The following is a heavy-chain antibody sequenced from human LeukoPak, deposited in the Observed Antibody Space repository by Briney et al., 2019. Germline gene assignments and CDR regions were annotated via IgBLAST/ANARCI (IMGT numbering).Heavy chain of an antibody. CDR1: GFTFTNFG. J-gene: IGHJ4*02. V-gene: IGHV3-30*18. CDR2: VLYDGSNK. D-gene: IGHD6-13*01. Sequence: GGSLRLSCAASGFTFTNFGMHWVRQAPGKGLEWVAAVLYDGSNKYYADSVKGRFTISRDNSKNTLYLQMNSLRAEDTAVYYCAKENRAAAGFDYWGQGTLVTVSS. CDR3: AKENRAAAGFDY.